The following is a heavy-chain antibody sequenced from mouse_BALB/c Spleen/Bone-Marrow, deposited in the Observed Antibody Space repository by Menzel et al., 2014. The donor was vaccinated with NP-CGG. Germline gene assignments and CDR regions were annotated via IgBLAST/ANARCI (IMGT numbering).Heavy chain of an antibody. J-gene: IGHJ4*01. CDR3: ARGHYYGSSYYAMDY. V-gene: IGHV1S137*01. CDR1: GYTFTDYA. D-gene: IGHD1-1*01. CDR2: ISTYYGDA. Sequence: VQLQQSGAELVRPGVSAKISCKGSGYTFTDYAMHWVKQSHAKSLEWIGVISTYYGDASYNQKFEGKATMTVDKSSSTAYMELARLTSEDSAIYYCARGHYYGSSYYAMDYWGQGTSVTVSS.